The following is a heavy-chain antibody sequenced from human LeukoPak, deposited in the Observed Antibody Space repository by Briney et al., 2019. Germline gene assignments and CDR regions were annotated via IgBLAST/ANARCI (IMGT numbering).Heavy chain of an antibody. CDR3: ARGGSGTYYHH. CDR1: GGSITSYH. D-gene: IGHD1-26*01. Sequence: SETLSLTCTVSGGSITSYHYSWIRQPPGKGLEWIGYIYYSGSTNYNPSLKSRVTISVDTSKNQFSLKLSSVTAADTAVYYCARGGSGTYYHHWGQGTLVTVSS. V-gene: IGHV4-59*01. J-gene: IGHJ4*02. CDR2: IYYSGST.